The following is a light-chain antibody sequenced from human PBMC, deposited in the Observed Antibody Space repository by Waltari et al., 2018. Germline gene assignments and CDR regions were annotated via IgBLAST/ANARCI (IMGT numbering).Light chain of an antibody. J-gene: IGLJ3*02. Sequence: QSVLTQPPSASGTPGQRVTISCSGSSSNLGDNVVKRYQQLPGKAPKLLIHRNDQRPSGVPDRFSASKSGTSASLAISGLQSEDEADYYCAAWDDRMNGHWVFGGGTKVTVL. CDR1: SSNLGDNV. CDR3: AAWDDRMNGHWV. V-gene: IGLV1-44*01. CDR2: RND.